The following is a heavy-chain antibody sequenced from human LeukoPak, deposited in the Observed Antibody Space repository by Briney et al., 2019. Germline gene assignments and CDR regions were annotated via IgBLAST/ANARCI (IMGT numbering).Heavy chain of an antibody. V-gene: IGHV3-23*01. Sequence: PGGSLRLSCAASGFTFSSYAMSWVRQAPGKGLDWVSALSGNGGSTYYADSVKGRFTISRDNSKNTLYLQMNSLRAEDTALYYCAKDQARGSSGWATPVDYWGQGTLVTVSS. CDR2: LSGNGGST. J-gene: IGHJ4*02. CDR1: GFTFSSYA. CDR3: AKDQARGSSGWATPVDY. D-gene: IGHD6-19*01.